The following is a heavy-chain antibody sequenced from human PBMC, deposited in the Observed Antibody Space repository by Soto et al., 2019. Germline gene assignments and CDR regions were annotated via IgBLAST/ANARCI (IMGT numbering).Heavy chain of an antibody. J-gene: IGHJ4*02. D-gene: IGHD6-19*01. CDR2: IIPIFGTA. CDR1: GGTFSSYA. Sequence: SVKVSCKASGGTFSSYAISWVRQAPGQGLEWMGGIIPIFGTANYAQKFQGRVTITADKSTSTAYMELSSLRSEDTAVYYCARDMAVAGASSRFDYWGQGTLVTVSS. CDR3: ARDMAVAGASSRFDY. V-gene: IGHV1-69*06.